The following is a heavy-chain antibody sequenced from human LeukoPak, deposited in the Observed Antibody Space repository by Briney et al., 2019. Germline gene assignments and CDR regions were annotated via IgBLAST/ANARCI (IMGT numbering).Heavy chain of an antibody. CDR1: GYTFTSYG. CDR3: ARVPLGYCSSTSCSPYAFDI. Sequence: ASVKVSCKASGYTFTSYGISWVRQAPGQGLEWMGWISAYNGNTNYAQKLQGRVTMTTDTSTSTAYMELRSLRSGDTAVYYCARVPLGYCSSTSCSPYAFDIWGQGTMVTVSS. J-gene: IGHJ3*02. CDR2: ISAYNGNT. V-gene: IGHV1-18*01. D-gene: IGHD2-2*01.